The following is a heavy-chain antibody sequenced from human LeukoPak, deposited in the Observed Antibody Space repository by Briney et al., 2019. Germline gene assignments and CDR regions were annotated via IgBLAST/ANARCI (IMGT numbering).Heavy chain of an antibody. CDR1: GGSISSYY. CDR2: IYYSGST. D-gene: IGHD6-6*01. Sequence: SETLSLTCTVSGGSISSYYWSWIRQPPGKGLEWIGYIYYSGSTNYNPSLKSRVTISVDTSKNQFSLKLSSVTAADTAVYYCARPGKKSSIAARPASRWFDPWGQGTLVTVSS. CDR3: ARPGKKSSIAARPASRWFDP. V-gene: IGHV4-59*12. J-gene: IGHJ5*02.